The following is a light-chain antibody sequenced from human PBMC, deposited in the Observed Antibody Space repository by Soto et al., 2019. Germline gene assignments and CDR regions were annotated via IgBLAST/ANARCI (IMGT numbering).Light chain of an antibody. CDR3: AAWDDSLSAVV. V-gene: IGLV1-47*01. CDR2: RNN. CDR1: SSNTRSNY. Sequence: QSVLTQPPSASGTPGQRVTISCSGSSSNTRSNYLYWYQQLPGTAPKLLIYRNNERPSGVPDRFSGSKSGTSASLAISGLRSEDEADYYCAAWDDSLSAVVFGGGTKVTVL. J-gene: IGLJ2*01.